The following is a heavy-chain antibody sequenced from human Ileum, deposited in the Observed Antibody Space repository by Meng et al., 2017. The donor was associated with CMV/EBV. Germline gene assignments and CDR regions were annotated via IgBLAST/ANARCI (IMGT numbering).Heavy chain of an antibody. D-gene: IGHD1-26*01. V-gene: IGHV5-51*07. CDR1: GYSCTSCW. CDR3: ARPLGREWEHLPWY. CDR2: IYPGDSDN. J-gene: IGHJ4*02. Sequence: CSGYSCTSCWVGWVQQLPETGLGCVRIIYPGDSDNRYSPYFQGKVTISADKSLSTANLQWSSLKASDTAMYYCARPLGREWEHLPWYWGQGTLVTVSS.